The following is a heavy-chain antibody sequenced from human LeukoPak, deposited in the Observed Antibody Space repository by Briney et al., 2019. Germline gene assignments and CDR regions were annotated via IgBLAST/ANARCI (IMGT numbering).Heavy chain of an antibody. Sequence: GGSLRLSCAASGFIFSNYWLHWVRQAPGRGLVWVSRINSDGSSTNYADSVKGRFTISRDNTKNSLYLQMNSLRAEDTALYYCAKVSYGRGSGSYLGAFDIWGQGTMVTVSS. CDR3: AKVSYGRGSGSYLGAFDI. CDR2: INSDGSST. D-gene: IGHD3-10*01. V-gene: IGHV3-74*01. J-gene: IGHJ3*02. CDR1: GFIFSNYW.